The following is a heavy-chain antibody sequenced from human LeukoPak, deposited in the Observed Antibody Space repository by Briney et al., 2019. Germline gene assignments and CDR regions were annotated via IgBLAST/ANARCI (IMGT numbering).Heavy chain of an antibody. CDR3: AKDQERYYGSGSYYMVY. D-gene: IGHD3-10*01. V-gene: IGHV7-4-1*02. CDR2: INTNTGNP. J-gene: IGHJ4*02. Sequence: ASVKVSCKASGYTFTSYAMNWVRQAPGQGLEWMGWINTNTGNPTYAQGFTGRFVFSLDTSVSTAYLQMNSLRAEDTAVYYCAKDQERYYGSGSYYMVYWGQGTLVTVSS. CDR1: GYTFTSYA.